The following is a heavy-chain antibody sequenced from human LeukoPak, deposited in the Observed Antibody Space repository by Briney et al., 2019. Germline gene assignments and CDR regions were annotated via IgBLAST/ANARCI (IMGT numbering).Heavy chain of an antibody. Sequence: GSSVRVSCKASGGTFSIYAISWVRQAPGQGLEWMGGIIPIFGTANYPQKFQGRVTITADESTSTAYMQLSSLRSEDTAVYYCARGSGVGATGLGDYWGQGTLVTVSS. V-gene: IGHV1-69*01. CDR1: GGTFSIYA. CDR3: ARGSGVGATGLGDY. J-gene: IGHJ4*02. D-gene: IGHD1-26*01. CDR2: IIPIFGTA.